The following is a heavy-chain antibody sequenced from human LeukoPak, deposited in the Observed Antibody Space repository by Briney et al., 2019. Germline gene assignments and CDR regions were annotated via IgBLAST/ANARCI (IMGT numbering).Heavy chain of an antibody. CDR1: GGSISSYY. J-gene: IGHJ4*02. CDR3: ARQGYSSGWYEN. V-gene: IGHV4-59*08. D-gene: IGHD6-19*01. Sequence: SETLSLTCTVSGGSISSYYWSWIRQPPGMGLEWIGYIYYSRSTNYNPSLKSRVTISVDTSKNQFSLKLSSVTAADTAVYYCARQGYSSGWYENWGQGTLVTVSS. CDR2: IYYSRST.